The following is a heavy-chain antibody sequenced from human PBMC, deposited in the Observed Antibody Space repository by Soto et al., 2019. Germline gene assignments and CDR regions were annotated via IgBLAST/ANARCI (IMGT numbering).Heavy chain of an antibody. D-gene: IGHD2-2*01. V-gene: IGHV1-46*01. CDR1: GYTFTDYY. Sequence: GASVKVSCKASGYTFTDYYMHWVRQAPGQGLESMGIIDPSAGSTTYAQKFRGRVTMTRDTSTSTLYMELSSLRSEDTAVYYCARSQVHVGTTLLYIVSWGQGTLVTVSS. J-gene: IGHJ4*02. CDR2: IDPSAGST. CDR3: ARSQVHVGTTLLYIVS.